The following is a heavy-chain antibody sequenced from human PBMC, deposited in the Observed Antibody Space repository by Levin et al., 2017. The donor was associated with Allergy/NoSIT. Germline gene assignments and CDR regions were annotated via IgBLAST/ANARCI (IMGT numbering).Heavy chain of an antibody. D-gene: IGHD1-26*01. J-gene: IGHJ4*02. V-gene: IGHV3-30-3*01. CDR1: GFTFSSYA. CDR3: AREAYYAVDY. CDR2: ISYDGSNK. Sequence: GESLKISCAASGFTFSSYAMHWVRQAPGKGLEWVAVISYDGSNKYYADSVKGRFTISRDNSKNTLYLQMNSLRAEDTAVYYCAREAYYAVDYWGQGTLVTVSS.